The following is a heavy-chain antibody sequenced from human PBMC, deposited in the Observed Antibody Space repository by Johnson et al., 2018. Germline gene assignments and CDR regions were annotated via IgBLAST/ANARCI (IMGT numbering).Heavy chain of an antibody. CDR1: GFTFSNYA. J-gene: IGHJ6*03. Sequence: QVQLVESGGGVVQPGRSLRLSCAASGFTFSNYAMHWVRQAPGKGLEWVAVISYDGSNKFYADSVKGRFTISRDNSKNTLYLQRNSLRAEDTAVYYCARGRVAADGPADYYMDVWGKGTTVTVSS. V-gene: IGHV3-30-3*01. CDR2: ISYDGSNK. CDR3: ARGRVAADGPADYYMDV. D-gene: IGHD6-13*01.